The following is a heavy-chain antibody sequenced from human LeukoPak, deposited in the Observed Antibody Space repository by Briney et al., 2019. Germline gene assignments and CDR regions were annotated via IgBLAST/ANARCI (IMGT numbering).Heavy chain of an antibody. CDR1: GGSFSGYF. CDR3: ARISEYDFWSGYLSVYYYYMDV. D-gene: IGHD3-3*01. V-gene: IGHV4-34*01. J-gene: IGHJ6*03. CDR2: INHSGST. Sequence: PSETLSLTCAISGGSFSGYFCSWFRQPPGKGLEWIGEINHSGSTNYNPSLKSRVTISLDTSKNQFSLKLSSVTAADTAVYYCARISEYDFWSGYLSVYYYYMDVWGKGTTVTVSS.